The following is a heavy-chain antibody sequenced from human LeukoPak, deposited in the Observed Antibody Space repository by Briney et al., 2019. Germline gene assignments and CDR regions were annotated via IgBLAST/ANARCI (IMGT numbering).Heavy chain of an antibody. D-gene: IGHD2-21*02. CDR2: IWSDASNK. J-gene: IGHJ6*03. CDR1: GFTFIDYG. Sequence: PGGSLRLSCAASGFTFIDYGMHWVRQAPGKGLEWVAGIWSDASNKDYADSVKGRFTISRDNSKNTLYLHMNSLRAEDTAVYYCARDRLPSRGNYYYYYMDVWGKGTTVTVSS. V-gene: IGHV3-33*01. CDR3: ARDRLPSRGNYYYYYMDV.